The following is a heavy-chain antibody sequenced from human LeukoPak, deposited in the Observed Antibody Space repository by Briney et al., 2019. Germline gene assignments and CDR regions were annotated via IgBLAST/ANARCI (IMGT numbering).Heavy chain of an antibody. CDR2: ISAYNGNT. CDR1: GYTFTSYG. V-gene: IGHV1-18*01. CDR3: ARVVAAAADYYFDY. D-gene: IGHD6-13*01. J-gene: IGHJ4*02. Sequence: ASVKVSCKASGYTFTSYGISWVRQAPGQGLEWMGWISAYNGNTNYAQKLQGRVTMTTDTSTSTAYMELRSLRSDDTAVYYCARVVAAAADYYFDYWGQGTLVTVSS.